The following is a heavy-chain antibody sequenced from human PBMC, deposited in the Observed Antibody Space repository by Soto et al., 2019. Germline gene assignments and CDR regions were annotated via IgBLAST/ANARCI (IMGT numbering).Heavy chain of an antibody. CDR3: ARSPRGSYFDRLDY. CDR1: GGTFSSYA. Sequence: QVQLVQSGAEVKKPGSSVKVSCKASGGTFSSYAISWVRQAPGQGLEWMGGIIPIFGTANYAQKFQGRVTITADESTSTAYMERSSLRSEDTAVYYCARSPRGSYFDRLDYWGQGTLVTVSS. CDR2: IIPIFGTA. D-gene: IGHD1-26*01. V-gene: IGHV1-69*12. J-gene: IGHJ4*02.